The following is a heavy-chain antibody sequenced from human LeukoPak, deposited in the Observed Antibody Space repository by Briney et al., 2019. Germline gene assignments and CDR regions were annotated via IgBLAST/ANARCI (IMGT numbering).Heavy chain of an antibody. Sequence: GGSLRLSCAASGFXFDEYAMHWVRQAPGKGLEWVSLISGDGVRTFYTDSVKGRFTISRDNSKNSLYLQMNSLRTEDTALYYCAKDLTSVYDAFNIWGQGTMVTVSS. CDR3: AKDLTSVYDAFNI. CDR1: GFXFDEYA. CDR2: ISGDGVRT. J-gene: IGHJ3*02. V-gene: IGHV3-43*02.